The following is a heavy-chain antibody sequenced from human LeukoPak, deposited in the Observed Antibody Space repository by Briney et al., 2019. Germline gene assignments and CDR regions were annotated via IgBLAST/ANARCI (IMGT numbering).Heavy chain of an antibody. CDR2: IYSGGST. J-gene: IGHJ4*02. Sequence: GGSLRLSCAASGFTVSSNHMSWVRQAPGKGLEWVSVIYSGGSTYYADSVKGRFTISRDNSKNTLYLQMNSLRAEDTAVYYCASSGSYLGYFDYWGQGTLVTVSS. CDR3: ASSGSYLGYFDY. D-gene: IGHD3-10*01. V-gene: IGHV3-53*01. CDR1: GFTVSSNH.